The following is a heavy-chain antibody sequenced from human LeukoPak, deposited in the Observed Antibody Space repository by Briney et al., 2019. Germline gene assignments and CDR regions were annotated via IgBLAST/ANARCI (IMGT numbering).Heavy chain of an antibody. CDR1: GGSISSSSYY. D-gene: IGHD3-3*01. CDR2: IYYSGST. V-gene: IGHV4-39*07. CDR3: ARGGFLEWLLLGDY. J-gene: IGHJ4*02. Sequence: PSETLSLTCTVSGGSISSSSYYWGWIRQPPGKGLEWIGIIYYSGSTYYNPSLKSRFTVSVDKSKNQVFLKLSSVTAADTAVYYCARGGFLEWLLLGDYWGQGTLVSVSS.